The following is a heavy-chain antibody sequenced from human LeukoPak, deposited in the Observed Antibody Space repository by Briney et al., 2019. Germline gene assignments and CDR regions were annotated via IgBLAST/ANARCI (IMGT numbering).Heavy chain of an antibody. D-gene: IGHD3-22*01. V-gene: IGHV3-7*05. CDR1: GFTFSSYW. J-gene: IGHJ3*02. CDR3: ARGFAYYDSSGYFGHNAFDI. CDR2: IKQDGSEK. Sequence: GGSLRLSCAASGFTFSSYWMSWVRQAPGKGLEWVANIKQDGSEKYYVDSVKGRFTISRDNAKNSLYLQMNSLRAEDTAVYYCARGFAYYDSSGYFGHNAFDIWGQGTMVTVSS.